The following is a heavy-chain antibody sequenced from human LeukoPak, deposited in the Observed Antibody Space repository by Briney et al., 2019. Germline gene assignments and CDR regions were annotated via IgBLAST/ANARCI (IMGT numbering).Heavy chain of an antibody. Sequence: PSETLSLTCTASGGSISSYYWSWIRQPPGKGREWSGYIYYSGSTNYNPSLKSRVTISVDTSKNQFSLKLSSVTAADTAVYYCARELLRHDILTGSYFDYWGQGTLVTVSS. CDR1: GGSISSYY. D-gene: IGHD3-9*01. CDR2: IYYSGST. CDR3: ARELLRHDILTGSYFDY. J-gene: IGHJ4*02. V-gene: IGHV4-59*01.